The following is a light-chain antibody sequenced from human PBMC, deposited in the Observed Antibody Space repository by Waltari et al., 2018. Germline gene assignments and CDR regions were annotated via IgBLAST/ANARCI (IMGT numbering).Light chain of an antibody. V-gene: IGKV3-20*01. Sequence: SCMARRSISKYLSGYQPKPGQAPRLLIYYAAGRSTVIPDRFSGIGSGTYFSLTISRLEPEDSAVYYCQKYGTLPSTFGQGTKVEIK. CDR1: RSISKY. CDR3: QKYGTLPST. J-gene: IGKJ1*01. CDR2: YAA.